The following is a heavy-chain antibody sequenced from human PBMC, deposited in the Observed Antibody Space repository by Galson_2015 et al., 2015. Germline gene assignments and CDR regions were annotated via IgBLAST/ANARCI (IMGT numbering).Heavy chain of an antibody. D-gene: IGHD3-10*01. J-gene: IGHJ4*02. CDR3: AKDRGNTRYYFDY. CDR1: GFTFSSYG. CDR2: ISYDGSNK. V-gene: IGHV3-30*18. Sequence: SLRLSCAASGFTFSSYGMHWVRQAPDKGLEWVAVISYDGSNKYYADSVKGRFTISRDNSKNTLYLQMNSLRAEDTAVYYCAKDRGNTRYYFDYWGQGTLVTVSS.